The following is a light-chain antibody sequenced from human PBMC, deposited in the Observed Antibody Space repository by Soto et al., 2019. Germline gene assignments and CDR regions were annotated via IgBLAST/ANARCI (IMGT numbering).Light chain of an antibody. CDR2: GAS. J-gene: IGKJ1*01. CDR1: QSVASN. Sequence: EIVMTQSPATLSVSPGDRATLSCRASQSVASNLAWYQQKPGQGPRLLIYGASTRAPGVPARSSGSGSGTDFTLTISSLQSEDFAVYYCHQYNNWPPWTFGQGTKVEIK. CDR3: HQYNNWPPWT. V-gene: IGKV3-15*01.